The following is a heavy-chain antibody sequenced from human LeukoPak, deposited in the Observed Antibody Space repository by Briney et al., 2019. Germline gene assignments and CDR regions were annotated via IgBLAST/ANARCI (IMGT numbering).Heavy chain of an antibody. Sequence: SETLSLTCAVYGGSFSGYYWSWIRQPPGKGLEWIGEINHSGSTNHNPSLKSRVTISVDTSKNQFSLKLSSVTAADTAVYYCARFGQKRDIDYWGQGTLVTVSS. CDR2: INHSGST. J-gene: IGHJ4*02. D-gene: IGHD3-10*01. CDR1: GGSFSGYY. CDR3: ARFGQKRDIDY. V-gene: IGHV4-34*01.